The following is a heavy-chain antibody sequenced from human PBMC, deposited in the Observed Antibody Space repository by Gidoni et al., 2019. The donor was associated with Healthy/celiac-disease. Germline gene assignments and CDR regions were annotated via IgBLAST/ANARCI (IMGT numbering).Heavy chain of an antibody. V-gene: IGHV1-3*05. CDR3: ARPSLYCSGGSCYSVGAFDI. CDR1: GYTFTSYA. J-gene: IGHJ3*02. D-gene: IGHD2-15*01. Sequence: QVQLVQSGAEEKKPGASVKVSCKASGYTFTSYAMHWVRQAPGQRLEWMGWINAGNGNTKYSQKFQGRVTITRDTSASTAYMELSSLRSEDTAVYYCARPSLYCSGGSCYSVGAFDIWGQGTMVTVSS. CDR2: INAGNGNT.